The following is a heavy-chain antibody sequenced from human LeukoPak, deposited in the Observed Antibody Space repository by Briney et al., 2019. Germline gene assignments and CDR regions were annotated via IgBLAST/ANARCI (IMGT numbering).Heavy chain of an antibody. D-gene: IGHD5-18*01. Sequence: PGGSLRLSCAASGFTFSSYSMNWVRQAPGKGLEWVSSISSSSSYIYYADSVKGRFTISRDNAENSLYLQMNSLRAEDTAVYYCARHVDTAMMWEGYYFDYWGQGTLVTVSS. CDR2: ISSSSSYI. CDR3: ARHVDTAMMWEGYYFDY. V-gene: IGHV3-21*01. CDR1: GFTFSSYS. J-gene: IGHJ4*02.